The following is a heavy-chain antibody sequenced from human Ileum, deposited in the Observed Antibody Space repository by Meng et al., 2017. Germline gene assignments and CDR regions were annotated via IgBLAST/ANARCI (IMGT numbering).Heavy chain of an antibody. D-gene: IGHD3-10*02. V-gene: IGHV4-4*02. J-gene: IGHJ2*01. CDR1: VGSIESNNW. CDR3: ARADYVRYFDL. CDR2: VYHSGRT. Sequence: VRLHEPVPGLVKPSETMALTCSGSVGSIESNNWWTWIRQHPGQGLEWIGEVYHSGRTHYNPSLQSRVNISIDNSKNRFSLSLNSVTAADTAIYYCARADYVRYFDLWGRGTLVTVSS.